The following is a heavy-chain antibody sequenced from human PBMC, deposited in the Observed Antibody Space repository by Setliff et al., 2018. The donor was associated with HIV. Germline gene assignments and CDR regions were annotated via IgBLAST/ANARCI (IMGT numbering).Heavy chain of an antibody. CDR1: GGSISSYY. V-gene: IGHV4-39*01. CDR3: ARHYGDYVFDS. J-gene: IGHJ4*02. D-gene: IGHD4-17*01. Sequence: SETLSLTCTVSGGSISSYYWGWIRQAPGKGLEWIGSIYYTGSTYYNPSFKSRVTISVDTSENQFSLKMYSVTAADTAVYYCARHYGDYVFDSWGQGTLVTSPQ. CDR2: IYYTGST.